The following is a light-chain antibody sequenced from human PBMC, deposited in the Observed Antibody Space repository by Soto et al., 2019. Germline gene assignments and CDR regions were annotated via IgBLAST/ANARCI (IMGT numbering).Light chain of an antibody. J-gene: IGKJ1*01. V-gene: IGKV3-20*01. Sequence: ETVLTQSTGTLSLSPGERATLSCRASQTIRSNYLAWYRQTPGQAPRLLIYGASNRAAGIADRFIGSGSGTDFALSISRLEPEDFALYYCQQYGSSPWTFGQGTKVEIK. CDR2: GAS. CDR3: QQYGSSPWT. CDR1: QTIRSNY.